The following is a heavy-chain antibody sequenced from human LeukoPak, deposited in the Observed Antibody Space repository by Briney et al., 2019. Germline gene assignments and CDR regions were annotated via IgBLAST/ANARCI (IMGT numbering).Heavy chain of an antibody. CDR2: IYYSGST. Sequence: SETLSLTCTVSGGSMSPYHWGWIRQHPGKGLEWIGYIYYSGSTYYNPSLKSRVTISVDTSKNQFSLKLSSVTAADTAVYYCATCASDYYYYGMDVWGQGTTVTVSS. V-gene: IGHV4-59*06. J-gene: IGHJ6*02. CDR3: ATCASDYYYYGMDV. CDR1: GGSMSPYH.